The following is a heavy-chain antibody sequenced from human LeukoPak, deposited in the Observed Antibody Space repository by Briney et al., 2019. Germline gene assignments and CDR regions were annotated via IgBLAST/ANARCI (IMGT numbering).Heavy chain of an antibody. CDR2: IDSSGSYT. CDR3: ARGPNSNWSGLDF. Sequence: GGSLRLSCAVSGFTFSSYAMSWVRQAPGKGLEWVSAIDSSGSYTWYDDSVKGRFTISRDNAKNTLYLQVNNLRAEDTAVYYCARGPNSNWSGLDFWGQGTLLTVSS. CDR1: GFTFSSYA. D-gene: IGHD6-6*01. V-gene: IGHV3-23*05. J-gene: IGHJ4*02.